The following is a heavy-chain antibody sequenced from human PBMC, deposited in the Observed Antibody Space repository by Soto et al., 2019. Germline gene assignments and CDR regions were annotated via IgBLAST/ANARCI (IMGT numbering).Heavy chain of an antibody. Sequence: QVQLVQAGAEVKKPGASVMVSCKASGYTFTSYGISWVRQAPGQGLEWMGWISAYNGNTNYAQKLQGRVTMNTDTPTSTAYRELRRLRSDDTAVYYCARTADKPHYFDYGGQGTLVTVSS. V-gene: IGHV1-18*01. CDR1: GYTFTSYG. J-gene: IGHJ4*02. CDR3: ARTADKPHYFDY. D-gene: IGHD3-9*01. CDR2: ISAYNGNT.